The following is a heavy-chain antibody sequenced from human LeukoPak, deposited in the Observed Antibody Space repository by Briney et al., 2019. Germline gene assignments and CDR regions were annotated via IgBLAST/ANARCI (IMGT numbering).Heavy chain of an antibody. CDR2: IISILGIA. V-gene: IGHV1-69*04. J-gene: IGHJ5*02. Sequence: SVKFSCKASGGTFSSYAISWVRPATGQGLGWMGRIISILGIANNSQTFQGRVTITADKSTSTAYTQLSSLRSEDTAVYYCATDVVADAMVRGVIYWFDHWGQGTLVTVSS. CDR1: GGTFSSYA. D-gene: IGHD3-10*01. CDR3: ATDVVADAMVRGVIYWFDH.